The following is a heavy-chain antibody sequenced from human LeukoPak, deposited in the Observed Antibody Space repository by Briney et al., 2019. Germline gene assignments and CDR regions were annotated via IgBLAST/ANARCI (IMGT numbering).Heavy chain of an antibody. CDR2: IYYSGST. J-gene: IGHJ4*02. Sequence: SETLSLTRTVSGGSISSSYYWGWIRQPPGKGLEWIGSIYYSGSTYYNPSLKSRVTISVDTSKNQFSLKLSSVTAADTAVYYCASLPSIVVVVAATLSGWDFDYWGQGTLVTVSS. CDR1: GGSISSSYY. D-gene: IGHD2-15*01. CDR3: ASLPSIVVVVAATLSGWDFDY. V-gene: IGHV4-39*01.